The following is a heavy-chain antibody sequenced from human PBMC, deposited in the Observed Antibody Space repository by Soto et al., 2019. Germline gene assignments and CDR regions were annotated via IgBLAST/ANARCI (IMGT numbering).Heavy chain of an antibody. Sequence: GGSLRLSCAASGFTFSSYGMHWVRQAPGKGLEWVAVISYDGSNKYYADSVKGRFTISRDNSKNTLYLQMNSLRAEDTAVYYCAKGPARSSGWDSADYYYYGMDVWGQGTTVTVSS. CDR3: AKGPARSSGWDSADYYYYGMDV. V-gene: IGHV3-30*18. D-gene: IGHD6-19*01. J-gene: IGHJ6*02. CDR1: GFTFSSYG. CDR2: ISYDGSNK.